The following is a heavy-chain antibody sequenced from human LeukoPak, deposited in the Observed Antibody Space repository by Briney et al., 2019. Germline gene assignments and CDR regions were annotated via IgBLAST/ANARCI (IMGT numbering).Heavy chain of an antibody. V-gene: IGHV3-11*04. CDR2: ISSSGSTI. J-gene: IGHJ4*02. Sequence: PGGSLRLSCAASGFTFSDYYMSWIRQAPGKGLEWVSYISSSGSTIYYADSVKGRFTISRDNAKNSPYLQMNSLRAEDTAVYYCARYGSGNYYNRYFDYWGQGTLVTVSS. CDR1: GFTFSDYY. D-gene: IGHD3-10*01. CDR3: ARYGSGNYYNRYFDY.